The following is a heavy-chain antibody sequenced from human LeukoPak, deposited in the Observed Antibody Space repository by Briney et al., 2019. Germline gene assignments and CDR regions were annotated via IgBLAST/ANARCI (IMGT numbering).Heavy chain of an antibody. CDR1: GYTFTSYG. V-gene: IGHV1-18*04. CDR3: AREGYCSSTSCYWFDP. D-gene: IGHD2-2*01. CDR2: ISAYNGNT. J-gene: IGHJ5*02. Sequence: ASVKVSCKASGYTFTSYGISWVRQAPGQGLEWMGLISAYNGNTNYAQKLQGRVTMTTDTSTSTAYMELRSLRSDDTAVYYCAREGYCSSTSCYWFDPWGQGTLVTVSS.